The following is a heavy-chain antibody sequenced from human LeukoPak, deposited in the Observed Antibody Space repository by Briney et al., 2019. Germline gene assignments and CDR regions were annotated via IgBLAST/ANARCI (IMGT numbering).Heavy chain of an antibody. D-gene: IGHD5-18*01. J-gene: IGHJ4*02. CDR1: GYTFTTSG. V-gene: IGHV1-18*01. CDR2: NSADNGIT. CDR3: ARVKQLWRDYYLDY. Sequence: ASVKVSCKAFGYTFTTSGINWVRQAPGQGLEWLGWNSADNGITRYAQKFQGRVTLISDTSTNTAYMELRNLRSDDTAVYYCARVKQLWRDYYLDYWGQGTLVTVSS.